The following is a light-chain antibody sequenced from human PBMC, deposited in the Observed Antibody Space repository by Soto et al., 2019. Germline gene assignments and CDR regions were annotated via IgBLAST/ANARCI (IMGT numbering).Light chain of an antibody. J-gene: IGKJ1*01. Sequence: DIQMTQSPSTLSASVGDRVTITCRASRSINFYLAWYQQKPGKALKILIFNASTLKSGVPSRFSGSGSGTEFTLTINGLQPDDFATYYCQQYNGYSTWTFGQGTKVDIK. CDR1: RSINFY. CDR2: NAS. V-gene: IGKV1-5*01. CDR3: QQYNGYSTWT.